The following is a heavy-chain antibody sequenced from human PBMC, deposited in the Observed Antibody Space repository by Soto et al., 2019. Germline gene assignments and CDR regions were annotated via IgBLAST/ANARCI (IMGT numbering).Heavy chain of an antibody. Sequence: ASVNGSCTASGSTFTSYDINWVRQAPGQGLEWMGWMNPNSGRTAYAQNFHWRVTITRSTSISTAYMELSSLRSEDTAVYYCARPHDYIWGSHRTIESYAMDVWGQGTTVTVS. D-gene: IGHD3-16*02. CDR2: MNPNSGRT. J-gene: IGHJ6*02. CDR3: ARPHDYIWGSHRTIESYAMDV. V-gene: IGHV1-8*01. CDR1: GSTFTSYD.